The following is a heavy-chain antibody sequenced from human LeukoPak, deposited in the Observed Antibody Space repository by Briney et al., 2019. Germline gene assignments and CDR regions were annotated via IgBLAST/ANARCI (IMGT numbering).Heavy chain of an antibody. CDR2: ISAYNGNT. J-gene: IGHJ6*03. D-gene: IGHD3-3*01. Sequence: ASVKVSCKASGYTFTSYGISWVRQAPGQGLEWMGWISAYNGNTNYAQKLQGRVTMATDTSTGTAYMELRSLRSDDTALYYCARDSKPLFGVVIEDYYYYYMDVWGKGTTVTVSS. CDR1: GYTFTSYG. V-gene: IGHV1-18*01. CDR3: ARDSKPLFGVVIEDYYYYYMDV.